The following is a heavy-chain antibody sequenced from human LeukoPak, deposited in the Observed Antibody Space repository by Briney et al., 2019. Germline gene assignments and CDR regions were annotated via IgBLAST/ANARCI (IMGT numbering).Heavy chain of an antibody. D-gene: IGHD4-17*01. V-gene: IGHV3-7*01. CDR3: AKDLEHDYGDYGDDY. Sequence: PGGSLRLSCAASGFTFSNYWMSWVRQAPGKGLEWVANIKQDGSEKHYVDSVKGRFTISRDNSKNTLYLQMNSLRAEDTAVYYCAKDLEHDYGDYGDDYWGQGTLVTVSS. J-gene: IGHJ4*02. CDR2: IKQDGSEK. CDR1: GFTFSNYW.